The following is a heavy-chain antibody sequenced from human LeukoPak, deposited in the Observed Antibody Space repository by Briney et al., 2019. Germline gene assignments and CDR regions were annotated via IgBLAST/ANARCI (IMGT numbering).Heavy chain of an antibody. CDR3: ALVAGPGGWFDP. CDR2: INYSGST. CDR1: GGSLRSSSYY. D-gene: IGHD6-19*01. Sequence: SETLSLTCTVSGGSLRSSSYYWGWIRQPPGKGLEWIGSINYSGSTYYNPSLKSRVTISVDTSKSQFSLKLSSVTAADTAVYYCALVAGPGGWFDPWGQGTLVTVSS. J-gene: IGHJ5*02. V-gene: IGHV4-39*01.